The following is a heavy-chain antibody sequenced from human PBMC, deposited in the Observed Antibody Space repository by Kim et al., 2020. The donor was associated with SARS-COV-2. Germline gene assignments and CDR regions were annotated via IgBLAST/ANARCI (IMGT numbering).Heavy chain of an antibody. CDR3: ARHSSAWPIFDD. Sequence: TCYADSVRGRFTISRDIATNTLYLQMTSLRADDTAVYYCARHSSAWPIFDDWGQGALVTVSS. D-gene: IGHD6-19*01. V-gene: IGHV3-53*01. CDR2: T. J-gene: IGHJ4*02.